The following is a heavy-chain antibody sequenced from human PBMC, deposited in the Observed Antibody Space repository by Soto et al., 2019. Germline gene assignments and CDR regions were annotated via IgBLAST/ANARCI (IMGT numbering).Heavy chain of an antibody. D-gene: IGHD2-2*02. CDR1: GFYITNYW. J-gene: IGHJ4*02. CDR2: IKEDGSMK. Sequence: PGGSLRLSCAASGFYITNYWMTWVRQAPGKGPEWVANIKEDGSMKFYVDSVRGRFTISRDNAKNSVYLEMSRLRAEDTAVYYCVRDSYTAHWHTAGEDYWGQGTLVTVSS. CDR3: VRDSYTAHWHTAGEDY. V-gene: IGHV3-7*01.